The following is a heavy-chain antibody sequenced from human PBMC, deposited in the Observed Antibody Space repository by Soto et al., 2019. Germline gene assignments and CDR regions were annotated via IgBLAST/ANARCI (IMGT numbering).Heavy chain of an antibody. V-gene: IGHV3-33*01. J-gene: IGHJ3*02. Sequence: GGSLRLSCAASGFTFSRFGMHWVRQAPGKGLEWVAGTWYDGSEKYYTDSVKGRFTISRDNAKNTLHLQMNSLRADDTAIYYCARELSSSFDGFDIWGQGTTVTVSS. CDR2: TWYDGSEK. D-gene: IGHD6-13*01. CDR3: ARELSSSFDGFDI. CDR1: GFTFSRFG.